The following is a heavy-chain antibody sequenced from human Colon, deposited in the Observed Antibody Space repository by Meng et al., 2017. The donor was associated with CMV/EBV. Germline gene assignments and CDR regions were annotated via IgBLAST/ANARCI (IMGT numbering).Heavy chain of an antibody. CDR2: IYYSGST. CDR1: GGSISSGDYY. V-gene: IGHV4-31*03. D-gene: IGHD3-9*01. J-gene: IGHJ5*02. Sequence: SETLSLTCTVSGGSISSGDYYWSWIRQHPGKGLEWIGYIYYSGSTYYNPSLKSRVTISVDTSKNQFSLKLSSVTAADTAVYYCARDIGSAYYDILTGYYNGHWFDPWGQGTLVTVSS. CDR3: ARDIGSAYYDILTGYYNGHWFDP.